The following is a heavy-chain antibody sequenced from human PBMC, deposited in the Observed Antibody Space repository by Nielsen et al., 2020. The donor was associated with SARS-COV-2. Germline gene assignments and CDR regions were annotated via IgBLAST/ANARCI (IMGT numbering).Heavy chain of an antibody. V-gene: IGHV1-46*01. CDR2: INPSDDST. CDR1: GYTFGDYY. Sequence: ASVKVSCKTSGYTFGDYYIHWMRQAPGQGLEWLGMINPSDDSTVYAKKFEYRLTMTRDASTSTVYMHLSSLIFEDSAMYYCARVKGVTMIGYFHHWGQGTLATVSS. D-gene: IGHD3-22*01. CDR3: ARVKGVTMIGYFHH. J-gene: IGHJ1*01.